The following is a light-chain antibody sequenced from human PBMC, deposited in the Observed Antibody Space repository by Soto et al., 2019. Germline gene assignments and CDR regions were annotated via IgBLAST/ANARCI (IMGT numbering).Light chain of an antibody. J-gene: IGKJ3*01. CDR3: QQADRFPFT. CDR2: VAS. V-gene: IGKV1-12*01. CDR1: QDIGTW. Sequence: DIQLTQSTSSVSASVGDRVTITCRASQDIGTWLAWYQQKPGKAPKLLIYVASNLQSGVPSRFSGAGSGTDFNLTITSLQPEDFATYHCQQADRFPFTFGPGTKVDFK.